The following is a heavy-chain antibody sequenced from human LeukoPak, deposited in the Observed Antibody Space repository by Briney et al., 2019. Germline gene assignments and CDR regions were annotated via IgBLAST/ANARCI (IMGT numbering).Heavy chain of an antibody. D-gene: IGHD4-17*01. V-gene: IGHV1-18*04. J-gene: IGHJ5*02. CDR3: ARDYGDYGWFDP. CDR2: IRAYNGNT. CDR1: GYTFTNYG. Sequence: ASVKVSCKASGYTFTNYGISWVRQAPGQGLEWMGWIRAYNGNTNYAQKLQGRVTMTTDTSTSTAYMELRSLRSDDTAVYYCARDYGDYGWFDPWGQGTLVTVSS.